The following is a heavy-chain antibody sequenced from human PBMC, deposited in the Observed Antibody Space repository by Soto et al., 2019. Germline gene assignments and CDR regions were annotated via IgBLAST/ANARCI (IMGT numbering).Heavy chain of an antibody. CDR1: GFTFDDYG. J-gene: IGHJ3*02. CDR3: ARPSGLYYYDSSGHGGAFDI. CDR2: INWNGGST. Sequence: EMQLVESGGGVVRPGGSLRLSCAASGFTFDDYGMSWVRQAPGKGLEWVSGINWNGGSTAYADSVKGRFTISRDNAKNSLYLQMNSLRAEDTALYYCARPSGLYYYDSSGHGGAFDIWGQGTMVTVSS. D-gene: IGHD3-22*01. V-gene: IGHV3-20*04.